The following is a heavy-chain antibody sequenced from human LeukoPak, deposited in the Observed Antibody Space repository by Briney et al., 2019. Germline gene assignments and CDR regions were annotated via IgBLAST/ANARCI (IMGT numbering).Heavy chain of an antibody. CDR1: GGTFSSYA. V-gene: IGHV1-69*13. Sequence: ASVKVSCKASGGTFSSYAISWVRQAPGQGLEWMGGIIPIFGTANYAQKFQGRVTITADESTSTAYMELSSLRSEDTAVYYCARGLSSSDWFDPWGQGTLDTVSS. J-gene: IGHJ5*02. CDR3: ARGLSSSDWFDP. D-gene: IGHD6-6*01. CDR2: IIPIFGTA.